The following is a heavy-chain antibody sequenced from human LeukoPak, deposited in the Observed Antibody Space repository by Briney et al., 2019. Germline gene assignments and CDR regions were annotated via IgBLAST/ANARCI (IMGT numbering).Heavy chain of an antibody. CDR2: ISGSCGVI. V-gene: IGHV3-48*04. CDR1: GFTFSSDS. J-gene: IGHJ4*02. Sequence: GGSLRLSCAASGFTFSSDSMNWVRQGPGKGLEWVSFISGSCGVIYYADSVKGRFTISRDNAKNSLYLQMNSLRAEDTAVYYCARDKGVVGYDFWSGYPAGFDYWGQGTLVTVSS. CDR3: ARDKGVVGYDFWSGYPAGFDY. D-gene: IGHD3-3*01.